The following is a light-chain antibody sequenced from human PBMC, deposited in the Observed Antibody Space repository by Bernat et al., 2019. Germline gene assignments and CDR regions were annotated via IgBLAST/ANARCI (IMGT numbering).Light chain of an antibody. CDR3: GTWDRSLGLFV. CDR1: SSNIGINF. J-gene: IGLJ1*01. CDR2: EDN. V-gene: IGLV1-51*01. Sequence: QSVLTQPPSVSAAPGQKVTISCSGNSSNIGINFVSWYQQVPGTPPQLLIYEDNKRPSGIPDRFSASKSGTSATLGITGLPTGDEADYYCGTWDRSLGLFVFAIGTKVSLL.